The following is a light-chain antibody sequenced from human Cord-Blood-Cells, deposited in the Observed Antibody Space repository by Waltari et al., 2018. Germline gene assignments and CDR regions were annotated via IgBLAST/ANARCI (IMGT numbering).Light chain of an antibody. CDR2: AAS. Sequence: DLQMTQSPSSLSASVGDRVTITCRASQRISSYLNWYQQKPGKAPKLLIYAASSLQSWVPSRFSGSGSWTDFTLTISSLQPEDFATYYCQQSYSTPITFGQGTRLEIK. J-gene: IGKJ5*01. CDR3: QQSYSTPIT. CDR1: QRISSY. V-gene: IGKV1-39*01.